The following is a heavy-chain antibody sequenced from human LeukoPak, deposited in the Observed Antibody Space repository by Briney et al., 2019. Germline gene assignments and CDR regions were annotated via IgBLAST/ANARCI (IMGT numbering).Heavy chain of an antibody. CDR3: ARDAVPWVGAMVQFDY. V-gene: IGHV1-2*02. J-gene: IGHJ4*02. CDR1: GYTFIDYY. Sequence: GASVKVSCKASGYTFIDYYMHWVRQAPGQGLEWMGWINPNSGGTNYAQKFQGRVTMTRDTSISTAYMELSRLRSDDTAVYYCARDAVPWVGAMVQFDYWGQGTLVTVSS. CDR2: INPNSGGT. D-gene: IGHD5-18*01.